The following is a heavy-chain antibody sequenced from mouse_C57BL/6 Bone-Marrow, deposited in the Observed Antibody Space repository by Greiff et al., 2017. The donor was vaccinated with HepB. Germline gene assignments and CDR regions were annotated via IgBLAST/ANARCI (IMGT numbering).Heavy chain of an antibody. CDR3: ARGGGTTVVHYFDY. J-gene: IGHJ2*01. D-gene: IGHD1-1*01. V-gene: IGHV1-64*01. CDR2: IHPNSGST. Sequence: QVQLQQSGAELVKPGASVKLSCKASGYTFTSYWMHWVKQRPGQGLEWIGMIHPNSGSTNYNEKFKSKATLTVDKSSSTAYMQLSSLTSEDSAVYYCARGGGTTVVHYFDYWGQGTTLTVSS. CDR1: GYTFTSYW.